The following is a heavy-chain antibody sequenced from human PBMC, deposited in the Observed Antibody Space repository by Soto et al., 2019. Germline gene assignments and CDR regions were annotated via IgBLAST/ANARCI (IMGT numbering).Heavy chain of an antibody. CDR1: GFTFSIYI. V-gene: IGHV3-48*04. CDR2: IFATSTTI. CDR3: ARDKDWAFDY. Sequence: QPGGSLRLSCVASGFTFSIYIMVWVCQAPGKGLEWISYIFATSTTIYYADSVKGRFTVSRDNAQNSLFLLMNSLRAEDTAIYYCARDKDWAFDYWGQGTLVTVSS. D-gene: IGHD3-9*01. J-gene: IGHJ4*02.